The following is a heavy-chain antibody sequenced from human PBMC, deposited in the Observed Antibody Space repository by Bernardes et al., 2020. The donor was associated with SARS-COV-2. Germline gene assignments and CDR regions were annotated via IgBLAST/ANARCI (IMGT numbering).Heavy chain of an antibody. J-gene: IGHJ6*02. D-gene: IGHD3-22*01. Sequence: LRLSCAASGFVFSSYGMHWVRQAPGKGLEWVAVISYDGSEKYYGDSVKGRFTISRDNSKNTLYLQMNSLRAEDTAVYYCAKERPVNRVVANYYYYAMDVWGQGTTVAVSS. CDR3: AKERPVNRVVANYYYYAMDV. CDR1: GFVFSSYG. V-gene: IGHV3-30*18. CDR2: ISYDGSEK.